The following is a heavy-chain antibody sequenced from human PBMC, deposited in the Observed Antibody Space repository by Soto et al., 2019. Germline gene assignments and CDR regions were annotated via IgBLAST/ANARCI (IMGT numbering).Heavy chain of an antibody. Sequence: QVQLQESGPGLVKPSQTLSLTCTFSGGSISSGDYYWSWIRQPPGKGLEWIGDIYYSGSTYYNPSLKSRVPISVDTSKNPFCLKLISVTAADTAVYYCAIDGGTSVYFAYWGQGTLVTVSS. CDR3: AIDGGTSVYFAY. J-gene: IGHJ4*02. CDR1: GGSISSGDYY. CDR2: IYYSGST. V-gene: IGHV4-30-4*01. D-gene: IGHD2-15*01.